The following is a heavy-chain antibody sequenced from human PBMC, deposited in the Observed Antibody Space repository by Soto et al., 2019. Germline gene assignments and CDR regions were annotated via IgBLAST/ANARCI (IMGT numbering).Heavy chain of an antibody. D-gene: IGHD6-13*01. Sequence: EVQLLESGGGLVQPGGSLRLSCAASGFTFSSYAMNWVRQGPGKGLEWVSVISGSGGSTSYAESVKVRFTISRDNSQNKLYLQMSSLGTEDTAVYYCAKGYSSGWYYFDYWGQGTLVTVSS. CDR3: AKGYSSGWYYFDY. V-gene: IGHV3-23*01. J-gene: IGHJ4*02. CDR1: GFTFSSYA. CDR2: ISGSGGST.